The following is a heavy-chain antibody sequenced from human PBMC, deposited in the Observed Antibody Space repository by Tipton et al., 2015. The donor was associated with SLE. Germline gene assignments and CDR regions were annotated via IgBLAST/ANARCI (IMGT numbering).Heavy chain of an antibody. J-gene: IGHJ6*02. V-gene: IGHV4-39*07. CDR1: GGSISSSNYY. Sequence: TLSLTCTVSGGSISSSNYYWTWIRQPPGKGLDWIGSIFHSGSTYYNPSLKTRVTISVDTSKNQFSLKLSSVTAADTAVYYCARGTFGVVIIPYYYYNMDVWGQGTTVTVSS. CDR2: IFHSGST. CDR3: ARGTFGVVIIPYYYYNMDV. D-gene: IGHD3-3*01.